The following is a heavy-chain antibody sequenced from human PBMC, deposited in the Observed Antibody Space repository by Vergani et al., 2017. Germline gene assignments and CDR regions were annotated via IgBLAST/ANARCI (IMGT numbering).Heavy chain of an antibody. CDR3: AKDPRNMSTFGGVIVTPYYFDY. D-gene: IGHD3-16*02. CDR2: ISGSGSST. CDR1: GLTFRNYA. V-gene: IGHV3-23*01. J-gene: IGHJ4*02. Sequence: EVQLLESGGGLVQPGGSLRVSCAVSGLTFRNYAMSWVRQAPGKGLEWVSAISGSGSSTNYADSVKGRFTISRDNSKNTLYPQMNSLIVEDTAGYYCAKDPRNMSTFGGVIVTPYYFDYWGQGTLVGVSS.